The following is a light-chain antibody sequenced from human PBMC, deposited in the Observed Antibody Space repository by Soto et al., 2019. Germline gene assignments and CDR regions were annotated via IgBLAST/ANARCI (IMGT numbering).Light chain of an antibody. CDR1: QFVSNY. Sequence: EILLTQSPATLSLSPGEGATFSCRSSQFVSNYLAWYQQRPGQAPRLLFYDTSKRATGIPARFSGSGSGTDFTLTISSLEPEDFGVYFCQQRNTFGGGTKVQIK. CDR2: DTS. CDR3: QQRNT. V-gene: IGKV3-11*01. J-gene: IGKJ4*01.